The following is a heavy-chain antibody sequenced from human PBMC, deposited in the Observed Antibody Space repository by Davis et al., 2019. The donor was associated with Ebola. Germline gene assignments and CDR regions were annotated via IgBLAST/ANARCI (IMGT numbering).Heavy chain of an antibody. CDR1: GFTFSDYY. J-gene: IGHJ4*02. Sequence: PGGSLRLSCAASGFTFSDYYMSWIRQAPGKGLEWVSYISSSGSTIYYADSVKGRFTTSRDNAKNSLYLQMNSLRAEDTAVYYCARESSGYSSKWLVHYFDYWGQGTLVTVSS. D-gene: IGHD6-13*01. V-gene: IGHV3-11*01. CDR3: ARESSGYSSKWLVHYFDY. CDR2: ISSSGSTI.